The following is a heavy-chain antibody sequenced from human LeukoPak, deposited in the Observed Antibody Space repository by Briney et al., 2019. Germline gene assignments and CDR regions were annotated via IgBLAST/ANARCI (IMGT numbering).Heavy chain of an antibody. CDR3: ARVTPNISSGWSQYFQH. V-gene: IGHV4-34*01. J-gene: IGHJ1*01. Sequence: SETLSLTCAVYGGSFSGYYWSWIRQPPGKGLEWIGEINYSGSTNYNPSLKRRVTISVDTSKNQFSLKLSSVTAADTAVYYCARVTPNISSGWSQYFQHWGQGTLVTVSS. CDR1: GGSFSGYY. CDR2: INYSGST. D-gene: IGHD6-19*01.